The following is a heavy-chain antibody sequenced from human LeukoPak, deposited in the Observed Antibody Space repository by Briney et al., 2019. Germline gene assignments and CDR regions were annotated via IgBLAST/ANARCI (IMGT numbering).Heavy chain of an antibody. Sequence: ASVKVSCKASGYAFTGNYIHYYRQATGQRLEWMVRSNHNSCCTNYVQKFQGRVTITRDTSISAAYMELSRLTSDDTAVYYCAREPMVRYFSCFAPWGQGTLVTVCS. CDR1: GYAFTGNY. D-gene: IGHD3-10*01. CDR3: AREPMVRYFSCFAP. CDR2: SNHNSCCT. J-gene: IGHJ5*02. V-gene: IGHV1-2*06.